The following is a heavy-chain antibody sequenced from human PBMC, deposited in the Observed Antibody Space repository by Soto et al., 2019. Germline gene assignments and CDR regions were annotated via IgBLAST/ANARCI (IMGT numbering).Heavy chain of an antibody. CDR1: GGSVSSGDYF. V-gene: IGHV4-61*08. Sequence: PSETLSLTCTVSGGSVSSGDYFWSWPRQSPGKRLEWIAYIYYSGSTNYNPSLKSRATISVDTSKSQVSLTLTSMTAADAALYYCARSPNYYYYGFDVWGQGTAVTVS. D-gene: IGHD3-10*01. CDR2: IYYSGST. J-gene: IGHJ6*02. CDR3: ARSPNYYYYGFDV.